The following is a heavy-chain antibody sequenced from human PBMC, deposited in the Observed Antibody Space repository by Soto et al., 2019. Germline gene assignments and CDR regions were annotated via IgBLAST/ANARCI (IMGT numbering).Heavy chain of an antibody. Sequence: PGGSLRLSCAASGFTFSSYGMHWVRQAPGKGLEWVAVISYDGSNKYYADSVKGRFTMSRDKSKNTLYLQMNSLRAEDTAVYYCAKDYSHYVGYYYGMDVWGQGTTVTVSS. CDR2: ISYDGSNK. CDR3: AKDYSHYVGYYYGMDV. J-gene: IGHJ6*02. V-gene: IGHV3-30*18. CDR1: GFTFSSYG. D-gene: IGHD4-4*01.